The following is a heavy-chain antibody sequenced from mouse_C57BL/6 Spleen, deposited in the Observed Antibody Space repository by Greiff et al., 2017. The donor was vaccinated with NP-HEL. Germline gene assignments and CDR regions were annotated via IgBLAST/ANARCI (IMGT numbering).Heavy chain of an antibody. J-gene: IGHJ3*01. CDR2: IDPETGGT. Sequence: VQLQQSGAELVRPGASVTLSCKASGYKFTDYEMHWVKQTPVHGLEWIGAIDPETGGTAYNQKFKGKARLTADKSSSTAYMELRSLTSEDSAVYYCTDYYGSRGFAYWGQGTLVTVSA. CDR1: GYKFTDYE. V-gene: IGHV1-15*01. D-gene: IGHD1-1*01. CDR3: TDYYGSRGFAY.